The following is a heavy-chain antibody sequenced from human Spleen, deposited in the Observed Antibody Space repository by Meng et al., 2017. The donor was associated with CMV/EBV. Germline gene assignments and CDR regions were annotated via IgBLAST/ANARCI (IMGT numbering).Heavy chain of an antibody. D-gene: IGHD1-26*01. V-gene: IGHV3-21*01. CDR2: ISSSSSYI. J-gene: IGHJ4*02. CDR1: GFTFTKYW. CDR3: ASLGGSYSADY. Sequence: GESLKISCAGSGFTFTKYWMTWVRQAPGKGLEWVSSISSSSSYIYYADSVKGRFTISRDNAKNSLYLQMNSLRAEDTAVYYCASLGGSYSADYWGQGTLVTVSS.